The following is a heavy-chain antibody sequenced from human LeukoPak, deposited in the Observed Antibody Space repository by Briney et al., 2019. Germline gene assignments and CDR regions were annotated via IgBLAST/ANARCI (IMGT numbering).Heavy chain of an antibody. Sequence: GGSLRLSCAASGFTVSSNYMSWVRRAPGKGLEWVSVIYSGGSTYYADSVKGRFTISRDNSKNTLYLQMNSLRAEDTAVYYCARVMGVCSSTSCYFDYWGQGTQVTVSS. CDR3: ARVMGVCSSTSCYFDY. J-gene: IGHJ4*02. V-gene: IGHV3-66*01. D-gene: IGHD2-2*01. CDR2: IYSGGST. CDR1: GFTVSSNY.